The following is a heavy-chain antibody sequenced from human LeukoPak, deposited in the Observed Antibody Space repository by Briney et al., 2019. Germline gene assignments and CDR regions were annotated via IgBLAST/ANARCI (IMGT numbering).Heavy chain of an antibody. CDR1: GGTFSSYA. CDR2: IIPIFGTA. V-gene: IGHV1-69*05. Sequence: SVKVSCKASGGTFSSYAISWVRQAPGQGLEWMGGIIPIFGTANYAQKLQGRVTMTTDTSTSTAYIELRSLRSDDTAVYYCARAGYYYDSSGYYPDAFDIWGQGTMVTVSS. D-gene: IGHD3-22*01. CDR3: ARAGYYYDSSGYYPDAFDI. J-gene: IGHJ3*02.